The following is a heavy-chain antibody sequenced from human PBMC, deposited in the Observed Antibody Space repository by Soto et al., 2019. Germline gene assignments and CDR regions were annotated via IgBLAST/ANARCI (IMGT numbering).Heavy chain of an antibody. CDR3: AKNQDWNRPDPGAFDV. Sequence: EVQLSQSGGGLVQRGGSLRVSCEGSGFTFGDYGINLVRQAPGKWLEWVSGISGSGNQIGYSDSVEGRFTVSIDNSKNTGFLQMSRQSAGDTAVYFCAKNQDWNRPDPGAFDVLGQGTMGPVSS. J-gene: IGHJ3*01. V-gene: IGHV3-23*01. CDR1: GFTFGDYG. D-gene: IGHD1-1*01. CDR2: ISGSGNQI.